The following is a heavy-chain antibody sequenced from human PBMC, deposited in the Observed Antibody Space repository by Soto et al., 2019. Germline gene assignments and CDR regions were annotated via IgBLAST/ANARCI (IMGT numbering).Heavy chain of an antibody. J-gene: IGHJ5*02. V-gene: IGHV3-21*01. D-gene: IGHD3-9*01. CDR2: ISSSSSYI. Sequence: PGGSLRLSCAASGFTFSSYSMNWVRQAPGKGLEWVSSISSSSSYIYYADSVKGRFTISRDNAKNSLYLQMNSLRAEDTAVYYCAREGYDILTGYQTWGQGTLVTGSS. CDR1: GFTFSSYS. CDR3: AREGYDILTGYQT.